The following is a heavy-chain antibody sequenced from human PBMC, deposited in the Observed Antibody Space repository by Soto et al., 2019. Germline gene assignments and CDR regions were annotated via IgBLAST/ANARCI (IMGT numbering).Heavy chain of an antibody. Sequence: EVQLVESGGGLVQPGRSLSLSCTASGFPLGDSGVSWVRQAPGKGQEWVGFIRRGVYGGTTEYAASVKGRFVFSIDDSENIAYLQMNSLKTEDTAVYYCTRVGGDSKTDSWSRGTLVTVVS. CDR3: TRVGGDSKTDS. V-gene: IGHV3-49*04. J-gene: IGHJ5*01. D-gene: IGHD2-21*01. CDR2: IRRGVYGGTT. CDR1: GFPLGDSG.